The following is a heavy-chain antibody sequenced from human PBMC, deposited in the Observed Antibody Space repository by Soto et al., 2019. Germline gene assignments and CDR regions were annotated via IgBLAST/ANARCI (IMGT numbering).Heavy chain of an antibody. CDR3: ARSDMGDSSGYYIDY. D-gene: IGHD3-22*01. V-gene: IGHV4-31*03. CDR1: GGSISSGGYY. CDR2: IYYSGST. Sequence: QVQLQESGPGLVKPSQTLSLTCTVSGGSISSGGYYWGWIRQHPGKGLEWIGYIYYSGSTYYNPSLKSRVTISVDTSKNQFSLKLSSVTAADTAVYYCARSDMGDSSGYYIDYWGQGTLVTVSS. J-gene: IGHJ4*02.